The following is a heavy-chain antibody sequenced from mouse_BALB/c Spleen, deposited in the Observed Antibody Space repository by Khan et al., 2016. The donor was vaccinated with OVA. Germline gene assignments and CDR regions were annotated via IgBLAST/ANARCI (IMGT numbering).Heavy chain of an antibody. V-gene: IGHV9-3-1*01. J-gene: IGHJ3*01. Sequence: LVESGPELKKPGETVKISCKASGYTFTNYGMNWVKQAPGKGLKWMGWINTYTGEPTYADDFKGRFAFSLETSASTAYLQINNLKNEDTATSFCARSNGNYWFTYWGQGTLVTVSA. CDR1: GYTFTNYG. D-gene: IGHD2-1*01. CDR3: ARSNGNYWFTY. CDR2: INTYTGEP.